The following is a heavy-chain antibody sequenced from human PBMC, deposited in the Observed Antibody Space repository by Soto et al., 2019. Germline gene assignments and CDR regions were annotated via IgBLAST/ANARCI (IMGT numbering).Heavy chain of an antibody. CDR1: GFTFSSYS. J-gene: IGHJ4*02. CDR3: ASGKDYAGGGY. D-gene: IGHD4-17*01. Sequence: EVQLVESGGGLVQPGGSLRLSCAASGFTFSSYSMNWVRQAPGKGLEWVSYISSSSSTIYYADSVKGRFTISRDNAKNSLYLQMNSRRDEDTAVYYCASGKDYAGGGYWGQGTLVTVSS. CDR2: ISSSSSTI. V-gene: IGHV3-48*02.